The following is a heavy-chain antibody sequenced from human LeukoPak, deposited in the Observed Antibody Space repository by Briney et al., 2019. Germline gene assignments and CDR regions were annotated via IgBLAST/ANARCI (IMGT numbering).Heavy chain of an antibody. CDR2: ISADNGNT. CDR1: GYTFTSYG. J-gene: IGHJ4*02. CDR3: ARAPYYYDSSGYYALHYFDY. V-gene: IGHV1-18*01. D-gene: IGHD3-22*01. Sequence: ASVKVSCRASGYTFTSYGIRWVRQAPGQGLEWMGWISADNGNTNYAQKLQGRVTMTTDTSTSTAYMELRSLRSDDTAVYYCARAPYYYDSSGYYALHYFDYWGQGTLVTVSS.